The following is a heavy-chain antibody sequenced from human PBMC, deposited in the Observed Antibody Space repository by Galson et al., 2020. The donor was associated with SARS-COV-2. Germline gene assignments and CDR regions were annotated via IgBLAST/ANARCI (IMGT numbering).Heavy chain of an antibody. CDR3: ARDLAFGESKEGY. D-gene: IGHD3-10*01. Sequence: QLGESLKISCAASGFTFSSYGMHWVRQAPGKGLEWVAVIWYDGSNKYYADSVKGRFTISRDNSKNTLYLQMNSLRAEDTAVYYCARDLAFGESKEGYWGQGTLVTVSS. CDR2: IWYDGSNK. V-gene: IGHV3-33*01. CDR1: GFTFSSYG. J-gene: IGHJ4*02.